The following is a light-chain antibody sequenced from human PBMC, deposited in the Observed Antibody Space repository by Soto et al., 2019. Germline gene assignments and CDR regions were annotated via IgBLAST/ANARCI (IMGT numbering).Light chain of an antibody. CDR2: EVT. V-gene: IGLV2-14*01. CDR3: CSYTGSTSGV. Sequence: QSALTQPASVSGSPGLSVTISCTGTRSDVGAYNYVSWYQQYPGRAPKLIIYEVTNRPSGVSDRFSGSKSGNTASLTISRLQAEDEADYYCCSYTGSTSGVFGGGTKVTVL. J-gene: IGLJ3*02. CDR1: RSDVGAYNY.